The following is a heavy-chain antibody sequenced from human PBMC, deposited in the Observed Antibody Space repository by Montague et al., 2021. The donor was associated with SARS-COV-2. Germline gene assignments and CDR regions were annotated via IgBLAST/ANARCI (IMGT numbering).Heavy chain of an antibody. CDR1: GGSFSTYS. CDR2: IHHGGST. Sequence: SETLSLTCAVHGGSFSTYSWNWIRQPPGKGLEWIGEIHHGGSTNYNPSLKSRVTISADTSKNQFPLKLSSVTAADTAVYYCARDQGRWLQPGVYFDYWGQGTLVTVSS. D-gene: IGHD5-24*01. CDR3: ARDQGRWLQPGVYFDY. V-gene: IGHV4-34*01. J-gene: IGHJ4*02.